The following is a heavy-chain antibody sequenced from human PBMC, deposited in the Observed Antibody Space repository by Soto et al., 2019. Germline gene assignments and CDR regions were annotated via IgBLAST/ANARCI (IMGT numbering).Heavy chain of an antibody. Sequence: ASVKVSCKASGYTFTAYYMHWVRQAPRQGLEWMGWVNPGNGTTSFAQKFQGRVTMTRDTSISTAYMELSGLRSDDTAMYYCARDTYANFDYWGQGXLVTVSS. CDR2: VNPGNGTT. V-gene: IGHV1-2*02. CDR3: ARDTYANFDY. D-gene: IGHD2-8*01. J-gene: IGHJ4*02. CDR1: GYTFTAYY.